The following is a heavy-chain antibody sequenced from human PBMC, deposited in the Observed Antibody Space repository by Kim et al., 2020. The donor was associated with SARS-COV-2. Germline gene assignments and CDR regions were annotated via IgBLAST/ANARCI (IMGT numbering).Heavy chain of an antibody. CDR3: AKNFYYGSGSYDAFDI. J-gene: IGHJ3*02. D-gene: IGHD3-10*01. Sequence: GGSLRLSCAASGFTFEDFAMHWVRQAPGKGLEWVSGISWNSGSIGYADSVKGRFTISRDNAKNSLYLQMNSLRTEDTALYYCAKNFYYGSGSYDAFDIWGQGTMVTVSS. CDR1: GFTFEDFA. CDR2: ISWNSGSI. V-gene: IGHV3-9*01.